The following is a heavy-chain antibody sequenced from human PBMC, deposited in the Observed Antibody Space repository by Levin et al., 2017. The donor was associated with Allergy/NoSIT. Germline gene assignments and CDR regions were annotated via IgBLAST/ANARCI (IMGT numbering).Heavy chain of an antibody. CDR3: AKDSRRTRGGYYFDY. V-gene: IGHV3-23*01. CDR1: GFSFNNYD. J-gene: IGHJ4*02. Sequence: GESLKISCAASGFSFNNYDMTWVRQAPGKGLEWVSGISNSGGSTHYADSVKGRFTISRDNSKNTVYLQMNSLRAEDTAVYYCAKDSRRTRGGYYFDYWGQGTLVTVSS. CDR2: ISNSGGST. D-gene: IGHD2-2*01.